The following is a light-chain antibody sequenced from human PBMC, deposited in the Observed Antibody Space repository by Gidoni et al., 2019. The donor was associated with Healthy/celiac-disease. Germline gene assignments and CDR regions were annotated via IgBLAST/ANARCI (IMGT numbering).Light chain of an antibody. CDR2: KAS. CDR3: QQYNSYIFT. CDR1: QSISSW. J-gene: IGKJ3*01. Sequence: DIQMTQSPSTLSASVGDRVTITCRASQSISSWLAWYQQKPGKAPKLLIYKASSLESGVPSRFSGSGSGTEFTLTISSLQPDDFATYYCQQYNSYIFTFXHXTKVDIK. V-gene: IGKV1-5*03.